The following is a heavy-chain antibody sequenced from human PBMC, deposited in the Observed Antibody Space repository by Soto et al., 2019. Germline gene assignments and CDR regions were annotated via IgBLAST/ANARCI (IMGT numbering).Heavy chain of an antibody. D-gene: IGHD3-3*01. CDR2: INHTGST. J-gene: IGHJ4*02. V-gene: IGHV4-34*02. Sequence: QVQLQQWGAGLPKPSETLSLTCAVYGAPFSGYYWTWIRQPPGKGLGWIGEINHTGSTKYNPSLKSRVTISLDTSKNQFSLSLRSVTAADTAVYYCARGREIFGAVTPFEYWGQGTQVAVSS. CDR1: GAPFSGYY. CDR3: ARGREIFGAVTPFEY.